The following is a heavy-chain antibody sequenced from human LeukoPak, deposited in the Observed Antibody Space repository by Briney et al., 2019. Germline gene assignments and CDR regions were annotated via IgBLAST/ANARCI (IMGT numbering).Heavy chain of an antibody. D-gene: IGHD6-13*01. J-gene: IGHJ4*02. CDR2: IRYDGSNK. Sequence: GGSLRLSCAASGFTFSSYGMHWVRQAPGKGLEWVAFIRYDGSNKYYADSVKGRFTISRDNSKNTLYLQMNSLRAEDTAVYYCAKEALYSSSWIFDYWGQGTLVTVSS. CDR1: GFTFSSYG. CDR3: AKEALYSSSWIFDY. V-gene: IGHV3-30*02.